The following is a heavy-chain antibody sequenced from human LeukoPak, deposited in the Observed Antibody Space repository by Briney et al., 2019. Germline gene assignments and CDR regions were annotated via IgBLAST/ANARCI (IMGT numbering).Heavy chain of an antibody. CDR3: ARGRGDYIDAFDI. D-gene: IGHD4-17*01. Sequence: PSETLSLTCTVSGGSISDYYWSWIRQSPGKGLEWIGYIYYSGTTNYNPSLKSRVTISVDTSKNQFSLKLSSVTAADTAVYYCARGRGDYIDAFDIWGQGTMVTVSS. CDR2: IYYSGTT. J-gene: IGHJ3*02. V-gene: IGHV4-59*08. CDR1: GGSISDYY.